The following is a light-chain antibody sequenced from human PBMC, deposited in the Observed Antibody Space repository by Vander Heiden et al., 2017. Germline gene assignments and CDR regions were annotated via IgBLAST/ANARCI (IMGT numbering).Light chain of an antibody. Sequence: EIVLTQSPATLSLSPGERATLSCRASQSVSSDLAWYQQKPGQAPRLLIYDASNRATGIPARFSGSGSGTDFTLTISSLGPEDFAVYYCQQRSNWPPMYTFGQGTKLEIK. J-gene: IGKJ2*01. V-gene: IGKV3-11*01. CDR2: DAS. CDR3: QQRSNWPPMYT. CDR1: QSVSSD.